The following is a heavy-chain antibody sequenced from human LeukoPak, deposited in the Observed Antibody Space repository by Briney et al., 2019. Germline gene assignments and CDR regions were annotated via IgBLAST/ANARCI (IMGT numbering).Heavy chain of an antibody. V-gene: IGHV3-23*01. CDR1: GFTFSSYA. J-gene: IGHJ5*02. Sequence: GGSLRLSCAASGFTFSSYAMTWVRQAPGKGLEWVSAISGSGGSTYYADSVKGRFTISRDNSKNTLYLQMNSLRAEDTAVYYCAKNGVGATALRWFDPWGQGTLVTVSS. D-gene: IGHD1-26*01. CDR3: AKNGVGATALRWFDP. CDR2: ISGSGGST.